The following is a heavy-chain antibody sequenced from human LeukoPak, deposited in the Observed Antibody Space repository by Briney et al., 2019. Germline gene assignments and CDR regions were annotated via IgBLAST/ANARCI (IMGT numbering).Heavy chain of an antibody. CDR1: GGSISSGGYY. D-gene: IGHD2-2*01. CDR2: ISYSGST. Sequence: NSSETLSLTCTVSGGSISSGGYYWSWIRQHPGKGLEWIGYISYSGSTYSNPSLKSPFTISVDTSKNQFSLELSSVTAADTAVYYCARVHCLSTSCLEVTNFDSWGQGTLVTVSA. CDR3: ARVHCLSTSCLEVTNFDS. J-gene: IGHJ4*02. V-gene: IGHV4-31*01.